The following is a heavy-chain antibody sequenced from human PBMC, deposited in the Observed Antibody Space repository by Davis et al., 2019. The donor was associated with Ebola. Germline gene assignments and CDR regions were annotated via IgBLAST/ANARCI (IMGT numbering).Heavy chain of an antibody. J-gene: IGHJ6*02. CDR3: TRDNAFRWNTYSYHFYYAMDV. D-gene: IGHD3-3*02. Sequence: PGGSLRLSCAASGFTFSRYWMHWVRQAPGKGLVWVSRINSDGSDTKSADSVKGRFTNSRDNAKSTLFLQMNSLRAEDTAVYYCTRDNAFRWNTYSYHFYYAMDVWGQGTSVTVSS. V-gene: IGHV3-74*03. CDR2: INSDGSDT. CDR1: GFTFSRYW.